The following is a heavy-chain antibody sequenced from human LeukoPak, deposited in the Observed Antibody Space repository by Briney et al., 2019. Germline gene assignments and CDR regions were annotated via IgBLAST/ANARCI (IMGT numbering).Heavy chain of an antibody. V-gene: IGHV4-39*01. D-gene: IGHD3-3*01. Sequence: SGTLCLTCTVSGFSSSSSNYYWVWIGQPPGKGLEWIVSIFYTGNTYDNPSLKSRVIMSVDTSKNQFSLKLSSMTAADTAMYYCGRLGPYYDFWSGYLPIDYWGQGTLVTVSS. CDR3: GRLGPYYDFWSGYLPIDY. J-gene: IGHJ4*02. CDR2: IFYTGNT. CDR1: GFSSSSSNYY.